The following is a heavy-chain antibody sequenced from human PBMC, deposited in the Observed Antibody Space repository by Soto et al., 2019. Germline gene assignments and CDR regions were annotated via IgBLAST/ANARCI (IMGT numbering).Heavy chain of an antibody. CDR1: GGSISSGGYY. CDR3: ARDRRHHDYYGSGSSPYYYYGMDV. CDR2: IYYSGST. V-gene: IGHV4-31*03. J-gene: IGHJ6*02. Sequence: SETLSLTCTVSGGSISSGGYYWSWIRQHPGKGLEWIGYIYYSGSTYYNPSLKSRVTISVDTSKNQFSLKLSSVTAADTAVYYCARDRRHHDYYGSGSSPYYYYGMDVWGQGTTVTVS. D-gene: IGHD3-10*01.